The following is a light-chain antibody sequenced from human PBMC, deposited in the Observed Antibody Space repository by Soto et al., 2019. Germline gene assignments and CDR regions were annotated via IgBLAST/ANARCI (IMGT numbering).Light chain of an antibody. CDR2: VNSDGSH. J-gene: IGLJ2*01. CDR1: SGHSNYA. CDR3: QTWDTGIVL. Sequence: QPVLTQSPSASASLGASVKLTCTLSSGHSNYAIAWHQQLPEKGPRYLMKVNSDGSHSKGDGIPDRFSGSSSGAERYLTISSLQSEDEADYYCQTWDTGIVLFGGGTKL. V-gene: IGLV4-69*01.